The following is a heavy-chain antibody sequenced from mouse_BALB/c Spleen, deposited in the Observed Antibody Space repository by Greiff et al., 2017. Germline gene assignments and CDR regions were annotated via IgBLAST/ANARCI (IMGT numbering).Heavy chain of an antibody. Sequence: EVQLQQSGTVLARPGASVKMSCKASGYTFTSYWMHWVKQRPGQGLEWIGAIYPGNSDTSYNQKFKGKAKLTAVTSTSTAYMELSSLTNEDSAVYYCTRGVYGSHFDDWGQGTTLTVSS. J-gene: IGHJ2*01. CDR1: GYTFTSYW. CDR3: TRGVYGSHFDD. V-gene: IGHV1-5*01. D-gene: IGHD1-1*01. CDR2: IYPGNSDT.